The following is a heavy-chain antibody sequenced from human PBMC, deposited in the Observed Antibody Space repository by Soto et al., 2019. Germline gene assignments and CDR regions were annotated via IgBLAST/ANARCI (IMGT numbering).Heavy chain of an antibody. CDR2: IHNTGTS. CDR1: GGSISSYY. CDR3: ARGPQWIQSDNWFDP. J-gene: IGHJ5*02. V-gene: IGHV4-59*01. Sequence: QVQLQESGPGSVKPSETLSLTCTVSGGSISSYYWSWLRQPPGKGLQWIGNIHNTGTSTYNPSLKSRVAISLDTSNNQFSLRLTSMTTADTAVYYCARGPQWIQSDNWFDPWSQGTLVTVAS. D-gene: IGHD5-18*01.